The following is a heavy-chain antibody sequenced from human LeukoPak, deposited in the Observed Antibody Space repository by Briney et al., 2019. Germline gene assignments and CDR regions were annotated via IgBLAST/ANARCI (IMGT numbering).Heavy chain of an antibody. J-gene: IGHJ3*02. CDR3: TSFRGRVGAISWAAFDI. Sequence: GGSLRLSCAASGFTFSGSAMHWVRQASGKGLEWVGRIRSKANSYATAYAASVKGRFTISRDDSKNTAYLQMNSLKTEDTAVYYRTSFRGRVGAISWAAFDIWGQGTMVTVSS. D-gene: IGHD1-26*01. CDR2: IRSKANSYAT. CDR1: GFTFSGSA. V-gene: IGHV3-73*01.